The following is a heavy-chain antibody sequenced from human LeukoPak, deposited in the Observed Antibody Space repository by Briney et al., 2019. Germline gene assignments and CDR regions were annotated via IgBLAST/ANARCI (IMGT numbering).Heavy chain of an antibody. V-gene: IGHV3-21*01. CDR1: GFTFSTFA. CDR2: ISSSSSYI. Sequence: GGSLRLSCAASGFTFSTFALHWVRQAPGKGLEWVSSISSSSSYIYYADSVKGRFTISRDNAKNSLYLQMNSLRAEDTAVYYCARAVGDSDAFDIWGQGTMVTVSS. CDR3: ARAVGDSDAFDI. D-gene: IGHD2-21*01. J-gene: IGHJ3*02.